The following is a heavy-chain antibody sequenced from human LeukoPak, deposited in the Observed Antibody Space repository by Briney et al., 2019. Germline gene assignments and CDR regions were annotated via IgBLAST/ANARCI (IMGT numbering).Heavy chain of an antibody. CDR3: AKDSEIAAAGSCWYFDL. CDR1: GFTFRSYD. CDR2: ISYDGSNK. J-gene: IGHJ2*01. V-gene: IGHV3-30*18. D-gene: IGHD6-13*01. Sequence: GGSLRLSCAASGFTFRSYDMHWVRQAPGKGLQWVAVISYDGSNKYHTDSVKGRFTISRDNSKNTLYLQMNSLRAEDTAVYYCAKDSEIAAAGSCWYFDLWGRGTLVTVSS.